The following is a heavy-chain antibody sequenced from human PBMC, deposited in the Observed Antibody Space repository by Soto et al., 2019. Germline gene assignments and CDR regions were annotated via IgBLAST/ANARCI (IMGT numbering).Heavy chain of an antibody. D-gene: IGHD1-1*01. CDR1: GGSVSSGSYY. CDR2: ISYSGST. V-gene: IGHV4-61*01. CDR3: SRYRTEGTGFDY. Sequence: QVQLQESGPGLVKPSETLSLTCTVSGGSVSSGSYYWSWIRQPPGKGLEWIAYISYSGSTNYNASLTSRVTIAKDTSENHFSLKLSSVTGADTAVYYCSRYRTEGTGFDYWGQGTLVTVSS. J-gene: IGHJ4*02.